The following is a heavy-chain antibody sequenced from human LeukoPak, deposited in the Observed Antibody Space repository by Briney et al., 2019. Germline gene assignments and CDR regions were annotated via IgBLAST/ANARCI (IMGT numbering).Heavy chain of an antibody. D-gene: IGHD4-17*01. J-gene: IGHJ4*02. Sequence: PGGSLRLSCAASGFTFISYAMSWVCQAPGKGLEWVSAISASGASTYYADSVKGRSTISRDNSENTLYLQMNSLRAEDTAVYYCAKDMNTVTTTFDYWGQGTLVTVSS. CDR1: GFTFISYA. V-gene: IGHV3-23*01. CDR2: ISASGAST. CDR3: AKDMNTVTTTFDY.